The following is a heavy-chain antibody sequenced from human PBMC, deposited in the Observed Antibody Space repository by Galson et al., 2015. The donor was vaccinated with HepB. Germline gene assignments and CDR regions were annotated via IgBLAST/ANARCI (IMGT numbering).Heavy chain of an antibody. CDR3: AKDREDIVVVPAAMEFADIGSGYYGMDV. J-gene: IGHJ6*02. CDR1: GFTFSSYG. CDR2: ISYDGSNK. Sequence: SLRLSCAASGFTFSSYGMHWVRQAPGKGLEWVAVISYDGSNKYYADSVKGRFTISRDNSKNTLYLQMNSLRAEDTAVYYCAKDREDIVVVPAAMEFADIGSGYYGMDVWGQGTTVTVSS. D-gene: IGHD2-2*01. V-gene: IGHV3-30*18.